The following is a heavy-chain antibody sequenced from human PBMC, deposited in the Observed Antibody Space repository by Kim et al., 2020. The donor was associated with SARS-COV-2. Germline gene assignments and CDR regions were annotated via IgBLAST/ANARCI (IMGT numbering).Heavy chain of an antibody. CDR1: GFTFDDYA. Sequence: GGSLRLSCAASGFTFDDYAMHWVRQAPGKGLEWVSGISWNSGSIGYEDSVKGRFTISRDNAKNSLYLQMNSLRAEDTALYYCAKDCLEGEASSGMAVWG. J-gene: IGHJ6*02. CDR3: AKDCLEGEASSGMAV. V-gene: IGHV3-9*01. CDR2: ISWNSGSI. D-gene: IGHD1-1*01.